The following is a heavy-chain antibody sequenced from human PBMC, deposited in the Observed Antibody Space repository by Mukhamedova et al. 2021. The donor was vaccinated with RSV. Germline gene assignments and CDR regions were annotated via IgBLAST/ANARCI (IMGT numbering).Heavy chain of an antibody. D-gene: IGHD5-18*01. CDR3: AKDRIQLWPEV. J-gene: IGHJ4*02. Sequence: SNYGMHWVRQAPGKGLEWVAVISFDGNNKYYGDSVKGRFTISRDTSKNTLYLQMNSLRPEDAAVYTCAKDRIQLWPEVWGQGTLV. CDR1: SNYG. V-gene: IGHV3-30*18. CDR2: ISFDGNNK.